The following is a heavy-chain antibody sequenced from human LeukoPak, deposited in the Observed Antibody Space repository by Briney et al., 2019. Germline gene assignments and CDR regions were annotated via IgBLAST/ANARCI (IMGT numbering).Heavy chain of an antibody. J-gene: IGHJ6*02. CDR2: ISPSGSSI. Sequence: PGGSLRLSCAVSGLTFSDYYMSWTRQAPGKGPELVSYISPSGSSIFYVDSVKGRFTISRDNAKNSLYLQMNSLRAEDTALYYCAKGLDNYYYYGMDVWGQGTTVTVSS. CDR1: GLTFSDYY. D-gene: IGHD6-19*01. V-gene: IGHV3-11*01. CDR3: AKGLDNYYYYGMDV.